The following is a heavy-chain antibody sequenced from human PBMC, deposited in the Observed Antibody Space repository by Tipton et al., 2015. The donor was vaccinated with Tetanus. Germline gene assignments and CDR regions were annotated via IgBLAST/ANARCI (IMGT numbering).Heavy chain of an antibody. D-gene: IGHD3-10*01. CDR1: GGSFSGHY. CDR3: ARHLYGYWFDP. CDR2: INPSGGA. V-gene: IGHV4-34*01. J-gene: IGHJ5*02. Sequence: TLSLTCAVSGGSFSGHYWSWIRQPPGEGLEWIGEINPSGGASYNPSLKSRVTISVDTSTNQFSLKLTSVTAADTAVYYCARHLYGYWFDPWGQGTLVTVSS.